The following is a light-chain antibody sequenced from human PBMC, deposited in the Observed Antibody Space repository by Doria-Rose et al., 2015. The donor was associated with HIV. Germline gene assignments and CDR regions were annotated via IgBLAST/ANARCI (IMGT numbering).Light chain of an antibody. Sequence: TQSPGTLSLSPGERATPSCRASQSFSSTYLAWYQQKPGQAPSLLIYDGSTRATGIPGRFSASGSGTDFTLTINRLEPEDFALYYCHQYGISWTFGQGTKVEI. CDR1: QSFSSTY. CDR2: DGS. V-gene: IGKV3-20*01. J-gene: IGKJ1*01. CDR3: HQYGISWT.